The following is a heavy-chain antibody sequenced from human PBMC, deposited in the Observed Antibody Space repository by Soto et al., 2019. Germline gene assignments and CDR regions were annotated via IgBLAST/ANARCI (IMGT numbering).Heavy chain of an antibody. CDR3: VKEKLYSNYEYYFDS. CDR2: ISWHSGTI. V-gene: IGHV3-9*01. D-gene: IGHD4-4*01. Sequence: GGSLRLSCAASGFSFRNYGMHWVRRVPGKCLEWVSGISWHSGTIGYADSVRGRFTISRDNAKNSLYLQMNSLRPEDTALYYCVKEKLYSNYEYYFDSWGQGTLVTVSS. J-gene: IGHJ4*02. CDR1: GFSFRNYG.